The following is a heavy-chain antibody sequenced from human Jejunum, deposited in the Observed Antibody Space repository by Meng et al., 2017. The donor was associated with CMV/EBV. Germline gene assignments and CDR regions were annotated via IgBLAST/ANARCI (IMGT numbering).Heavy chain of an antibody. CDR2: LNPYTGDT. V-gene: IGHV1-2*02. D-gene: IGHD1-26*01. J-gene: IGHJ4*02. CDR3: AKDAGSFLDYYFDY. Sequence: DYPFTDYYVHWVRQAPGQGLEWMGYLNPYTGDTNYAQKFQGRVTMTRDTSTNTAYMELTRLRSDDTALYYCAKDAGSFLDYYFDYWGQGTLVTVSS. CDR1: DYPFTDYY.